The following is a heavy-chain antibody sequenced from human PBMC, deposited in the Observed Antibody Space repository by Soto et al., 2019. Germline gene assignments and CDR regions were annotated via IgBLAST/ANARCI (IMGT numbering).Heavy chain of an antibody. Sequence: SGPTLVNPTQTLTVTCTFSGFSLSTTGMRVSWIRQPPGKALEWLARIDWDDDKFYSTSLKTRLTISKDTSKNQVVLTMANMDPVDTATYYCALIHGYSNAFGNWGQGTLVTVSS. CDR2: IDWDDDK. J-gene: IGHJ4*02. D-gene: IGHD5-18*01. V-gene: IGHV2-70*04. CDR1: GFSLSTTGMR. CDR3: ALIHGYSNAFGN.